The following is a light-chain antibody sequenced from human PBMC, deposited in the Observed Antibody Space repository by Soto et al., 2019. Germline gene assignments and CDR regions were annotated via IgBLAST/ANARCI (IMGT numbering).Light chain of an antibody. CDR1: QSVGSY. J-gene: IGKJ2*01. V-gene: IGKV2-28*01. CDR2: LAS. CDR3: MQTLQTLRT. Sequence: EIVLTQSPDTLSLSPGERATLSCRASQSVGSYVAWYLQKPGQSPQLLIYLASNRASGVPDRFSGSGSGTDFTLKISRVEAEDVGVYYCMQTLQTLRTFGQGTNLEIK.